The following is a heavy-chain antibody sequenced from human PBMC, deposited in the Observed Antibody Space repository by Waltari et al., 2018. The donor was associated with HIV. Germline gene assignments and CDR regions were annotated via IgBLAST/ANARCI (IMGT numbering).Heavy chain of an antibody. V-gene: IGHV3-73*02. CDR2: LASRRDNFAP. J-gene: IGHJ2*01. D-gene: IGHD6-19*01. Sequence: EVQLLESGGGLIPPGGSATICCTVSGLTFSDTGLHWVRQAPGKGPEWLCGLASRRDNFAPMFTGSLEGRSNISRHSSDNTTCLHLTNLKVEDTAIYYCSLGSPDYWYFTLWGRGTLVTVSS. CDR1: GLTFSDTG. CDR3: SLGSPDYWYFTL.